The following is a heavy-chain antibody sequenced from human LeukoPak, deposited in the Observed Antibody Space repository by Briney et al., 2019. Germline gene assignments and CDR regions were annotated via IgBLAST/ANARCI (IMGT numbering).Heavy chain of an antibody. J-gene: IGHJ6*03. V-gene: IGHV4-61*01. D-gene: IGHD5-18*01. Sequence: PSETLSLTCTVSGGSISSGRYYWSWIRQPPGKGLEWIGYIYYSGSTNYKSSLKSRVTISVDTSKNQFSLKLRSVTAADTAVYYCARTTEGGYNYGYFYYYYMDVWGKGTTVTISS. CDR1: GGSISSGRYY. CDR3: ARTTEGGYNYGYFYYYYMDV. CDR2: IYYSGST.